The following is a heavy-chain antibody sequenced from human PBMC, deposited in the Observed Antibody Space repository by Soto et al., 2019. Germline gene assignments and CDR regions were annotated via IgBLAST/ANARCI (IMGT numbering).Heavy chain of an antibody. CDR2: IWYDGSNE. D-gene: IGHD2-21*01. V-gene: IGHV3-33*06. CDR1: GFSFSSYG. CDR3: EKDRGGGAVVPDY. Sequence: QVQLVESGGGVVQPGRSLRLSCAASGFSFSSYGIHWVRQAPGKGLEWVAVIWYDGSNEYYADSVKGRFSISRDNSKSTVILQRNGLRAEDRAVYYWEKDRGGGAVVPDYWGQGTLVTVSS. J-gene: IGHJ4*02.